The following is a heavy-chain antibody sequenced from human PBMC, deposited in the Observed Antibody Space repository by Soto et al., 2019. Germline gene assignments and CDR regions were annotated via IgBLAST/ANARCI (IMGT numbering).Heavy chain of an antibody. J-gene: IGHJ4*02. D-gene: IGHD3-22*01. V-gene: IGHV3-30-3*01. CDR2: ISSDGSHK. CDR3: ARRFYYDSGSFDY. CDR1: GFIFSSYA. Sequence: GGSLRLSCAASGFIFSSYAFHWVRQAPGKGLEWVALISSDGSHKYYADFLRGRFTISRDNSKNTVYLQMNSLRAEDTAVYYCARRFYYDSGSFDYWGQGT.